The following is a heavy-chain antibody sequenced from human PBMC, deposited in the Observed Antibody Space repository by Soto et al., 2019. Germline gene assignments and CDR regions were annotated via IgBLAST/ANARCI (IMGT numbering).Heavy chain of an antibody. D-gene: IGHD5-12*01. CDR1: GFTFGDYA. V-gene: IGHV3-49*04. CDR2: IRSKAYGGTT. J-gene: IGHJ4*02. Sequence: PGSSLRLSCTAAGFTFGDYAMSWVRQAPGKGLEWVGFIRSKAYGGTTEYAASVKGRFTVSRDDSKSIAYLQMNSLKTEDTAVYSCTRSGYSGYYWGQGTLVTGSS. CDR3: TRSGYSGYY.